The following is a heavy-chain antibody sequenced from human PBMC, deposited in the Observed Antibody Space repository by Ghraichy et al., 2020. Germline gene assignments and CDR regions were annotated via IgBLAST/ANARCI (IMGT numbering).Heavy chain of an antibody. CDR3: AKSQFPSTQGGFASHY. CDR2: ISSSVGST. J-gene: IGHJ4*02. Sequence: GGSLRLSCAASGFTFSSYAMSWVRQAPGKGLEWVSAISSSVGSTYYADSVQDRFTISRDNSKNTLYLQMNSLRAEDTAVYYCAKSQFPSTQGGFASHYWGQGTLVTVSS. V-gene: IGHV3-23*01. CDR1: GFTFSSYA. D-gene: IGHD1-26*01.